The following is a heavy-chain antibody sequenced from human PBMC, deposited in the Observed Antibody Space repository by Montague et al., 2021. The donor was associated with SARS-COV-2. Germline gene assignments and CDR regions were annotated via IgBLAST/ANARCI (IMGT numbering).Heavy chain of an antibody. CDR3: AREETSLVLLQYYYYGLDV. Sequence: TLSLTCTVSGGSTSSGNYYWNWIRQPAGKGLEWIGRVNAGGSSNYSPSLKSRVTMSVDTSKNQFSLNLRSVTAADTAVYYCAREETSLVLLQYYYYGLDVWGQGTTVTVSS. CDR1: GGSTSSGNYY. CDR2: VNAGGSS. V-gene: IGHV4-61*02. D-gene: IGHD4/OR15-4a*01. J-gene: IGHJ6*02.